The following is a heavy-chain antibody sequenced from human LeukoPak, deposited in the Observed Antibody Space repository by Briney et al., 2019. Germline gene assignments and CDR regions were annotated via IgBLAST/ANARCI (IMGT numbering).Heavy chain of an antibody. CDR1: GGSISSSSYY. V-gene: IGHV4-39*01. Sequence: SETLSLTCTVSGGSISSSSYYWGWIRQPPGKGLEWIGSIYYSGSTYYNPSLKSRVTISVDTSKNQFSLKLSSVTAADTAVYYCAMLSGSRLTVNYYYYYMDVWGKGTTVTVSS. J-gene: IGHJ6*03. CDR3: AMLSGSRLTVNYYYYYMDV. D-gene: IGHD1-26*01. CDR2: IYYSGST.